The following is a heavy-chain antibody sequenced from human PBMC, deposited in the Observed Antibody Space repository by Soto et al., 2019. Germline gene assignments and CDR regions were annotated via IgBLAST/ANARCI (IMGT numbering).Heavy chain of an antibody. CDR1: GYTFTGYY. CDR3: ARDGFGRERYYYYMDV. D-gene: IGHD3-16*01. V-gene: IGHV1-18*04. J-gene: IGHJ6*03. CDR2: INANNGNT. Sequence: EASVTVSYNASGYTFTGYYMHWVRQTPGQGLEWMGWINANNGNTNYAQKFQGRVTMTTDTSTSTAYMELRSLRADDTAVYYSARDGFGRERYYYYMDVWGKGTTVTDSS.